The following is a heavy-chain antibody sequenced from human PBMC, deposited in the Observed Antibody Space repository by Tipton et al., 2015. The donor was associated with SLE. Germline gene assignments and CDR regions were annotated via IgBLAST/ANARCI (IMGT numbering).Heavy chain of an antibody. J-gene: IGHJ4*02. Sequence: SLRLSCEAFGFFFRIYEMNWVRQAPGKGLEWVSVIFGGGYTFYADSVKGRFTISKDNSKNTVYLQMNSLRYEDTATYYCARDLWKEGQQPEYWGQGILVTVSS. CDR3: ARDLWKEGQQPEY. V-gene: IGHV3-53*05. CDR1: GFFFRIYE. CDR2: IFGGGYT. D-gene: IGHD6-13*01.